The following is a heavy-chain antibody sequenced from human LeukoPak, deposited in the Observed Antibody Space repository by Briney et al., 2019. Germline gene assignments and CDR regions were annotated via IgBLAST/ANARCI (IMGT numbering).Heavy chain of an antibody. Sequence: SETLSLTCSVSGDSISTYYFSWIRQPPGKGLEWIGYVYYSGSTDYNPSLKSRVTISVDTSKNQFSLKLSSVTAADTAVYYCARVNDSSGGDYWGQGTLVTVSS. D-gene: IGHD3-22*01. V-gene: IGHV4-59*12. J-gene: IGHJ4*02. CDR3: ARVNDSSGGDY. CDR2: VYYSGST. CDR1: GDSISTYY.